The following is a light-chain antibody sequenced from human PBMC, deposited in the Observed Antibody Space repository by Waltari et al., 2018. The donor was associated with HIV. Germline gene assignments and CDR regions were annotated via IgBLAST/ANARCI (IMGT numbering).Light chain of an antibody. J-gene: IGLJ3*02. CDR2: YDS. Sequence: YVLTQPPSVSVAPGKTASLACGGDTIARKSLHWYQQKPGQAPVLVVYYDSERPSGISERISGSNSGNTATLTISRVEAGDEADYYCQVWDTVTDQGVFGGGTKLTVL. V-gene: IGLV3-21*04. CDR3: QVWDTVTDQGV. CDR1: TIARKS.